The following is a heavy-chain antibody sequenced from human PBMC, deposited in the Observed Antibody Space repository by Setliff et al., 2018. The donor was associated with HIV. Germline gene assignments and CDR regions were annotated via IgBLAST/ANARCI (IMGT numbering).Heavy chain of an antibody. J-gene: IGHJ5*02. V-gene: IGHV4-61*09. CDR3: ARRTYGSGRSDP. CDR2: IHTSGST. Sequence: PSETLSLTCTVSGDPISSGSYYWSWIRQPAGEGLEWIGQIHTSGSTNYNPSLKSRVTISIDTSNNQFSLQLSSVTAADTAVYYCARRTYGSGRSDPWGQGTLVTVSS. D-gene: IGHD6-19*01. CDR1: GDPISSGSYY.